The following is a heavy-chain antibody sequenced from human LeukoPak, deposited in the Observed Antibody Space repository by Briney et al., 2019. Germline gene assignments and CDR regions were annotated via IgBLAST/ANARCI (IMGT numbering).Heavy chain of an antibody. J-gene: IGHJ4*02. CDR3: AKDMRKEYYYDSSGYLDY. CDR2: ISGDGGST. CDR1: GFTFDDYA. Sequence: PGGSLRLSCAASGFTFDDYAMHWVRQAPGKGLEWVSLISGDGGSTYYADSVKGRFTISRDNSKNSLYLQMNSLRTEDTALYYCAKDMRKEYYYDSSGYLDYWGQGTLVTVSS. D-gene: IGHD3-22*01. V-gene: IGHV3-43*02.